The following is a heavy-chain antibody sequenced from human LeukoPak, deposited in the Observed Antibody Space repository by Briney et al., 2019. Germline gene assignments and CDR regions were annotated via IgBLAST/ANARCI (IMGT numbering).Heavy chain of an antibody. V-gene: IGHV4-59*08. CDR1: GGSINSHY. CDR2: IYYTGRK. J-gene: IGHJ4*02. D-gene: IGHD6-19*01. Sequence: SETLSLTCAVSGGSINSHYWGWIRQPPGTGLEWIGDIYYTGRKNYNPSLKSRVTISVDTSKNLLSLTLTSVLAADTAIYYCVRRDTGWNYFDYWGQGVLLTVSS. CDR3: VRRDTGWNYFDY.